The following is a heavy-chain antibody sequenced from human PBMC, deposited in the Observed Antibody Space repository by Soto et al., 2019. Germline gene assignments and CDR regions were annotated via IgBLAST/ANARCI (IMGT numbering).Heavy chain of an antibody. CDR3: ATWDEREHAYDV. V-gene: IGHV3-53*01. CDR2: LYDVDGS. D-gene: IGHD1-1*01. Sequence: GGSLRLSCSAFGLTVSGKKYVAWVRQAPGKGLEWVSALYDVDGSFYADSVKGRFTTSSDSSKTTVYLRMNGLRPDDTAVYYCATWDEREHAYDVWGQGTTVIVSS. CDR1: GLTVSGKKY. J-gene: IGHJ3*01.